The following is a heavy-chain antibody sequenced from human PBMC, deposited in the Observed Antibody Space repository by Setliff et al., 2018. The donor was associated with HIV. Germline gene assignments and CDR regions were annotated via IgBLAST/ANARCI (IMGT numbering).Heavy chain of an antibody. CDR3: ARGYYDSSGYPH. CDR2: IFYSGSP. V-gene: IGHV4-31*03. D-gene: IGHD3-22*01. CDR1: AGSIRSGGYY. J-gene: IGHJ4*02. Sequence: SETLSLTCSVSAGSIRSGGYYWSWIRQHPGKGLEWIGYIFYSGSPYYNPSLKSRVTISGDTSKNQFSLKLSSVTAADTAVYYCARGYYDSSGYPHWGQGTLVTVSS.